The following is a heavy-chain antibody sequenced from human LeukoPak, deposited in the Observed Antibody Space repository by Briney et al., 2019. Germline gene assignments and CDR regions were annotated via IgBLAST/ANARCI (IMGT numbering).Heavy chain of an antibody. CDR1: GGSISRNY. CDR3: AREKYGLFDP. D-gene: IGHD4-17*01. V-gene: IGHV4-59*01. J-gene: IGHJ5*02. CDR2: IYSSGNT. Sequence: SETPSLTCTVSGGSISRNYWSWIRQSPGKGLEWIGYIYSSGNTNYNPSLKSRVTISVDRSKNQFSLKLKSVTAADTAVYYCAREKYGLFDPWGQGLLVTVSS.